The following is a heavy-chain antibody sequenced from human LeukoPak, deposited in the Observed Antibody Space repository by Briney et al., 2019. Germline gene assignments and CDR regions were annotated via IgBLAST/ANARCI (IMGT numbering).Heavy chain of an antibody. D-gene: IGHD2-2*02. CDR2: ISSSSSYI. J-gene: IGHJ1*01. V-gene: IGHV3-21*01. CDR1: GFTFSSYN. Sequence: PGGSLRLSCAASGFTFSSYNMNWVRQAPGKGLEWVSSISSSSSYIYYADSVKGRFTISRDNAKNSLYLQMNSLGAEDTAVYYCARDGGYCSSTSCYKYFQHWGQGTLVTVSS. CDR3: ARDGGYCSSTSCYKYFQH.